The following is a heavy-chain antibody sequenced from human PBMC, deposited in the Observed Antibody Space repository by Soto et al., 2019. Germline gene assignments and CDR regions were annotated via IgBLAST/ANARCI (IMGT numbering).Heavy chain of an antibody. CDR3: VRDSHGDY. J-gene: IGHJ4*02. CDR1: GFTFNSYW. V-gene: IGHV3-74*01. Sequence: EVQLVESGGGLVQPGGSLRLSCAASGFTFNSYWMQWVRHAPGKGLEWVSRIDGDEDSTTNDADSVKGRFTISRDNVKNTLYLQMNSLRAEDTSVYDCVRDSHGDYWGQGTVVTVSS. CDR2: IDGDEDSTT.